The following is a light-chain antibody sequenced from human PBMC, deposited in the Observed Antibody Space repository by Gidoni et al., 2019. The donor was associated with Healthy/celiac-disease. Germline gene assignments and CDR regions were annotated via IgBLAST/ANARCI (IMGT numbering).Light chain of an antibody. J-gene: IGLJ2*01. V-gene: IGLV1-40*01. CDR2: GNN. Sequence: QSVLTQPPSVSGAPGQRVTISCTGSSSNIRAGFDVHWYQHLPGTAPKLLIYGNNNRPSGVPDRFSGSKPGTSASLAITGLQAEDEADYYCQSYDSSLSGWVFGGGTKLTVL. CDR1: SSNIRAGFD. CDR3: QSYDSSLSGWV.